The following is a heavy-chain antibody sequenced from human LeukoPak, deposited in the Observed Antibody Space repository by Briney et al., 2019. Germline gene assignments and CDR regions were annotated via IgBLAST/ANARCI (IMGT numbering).Heavy chain of an antibody. J-gene: IGHJ4*02. CDR1: GFTFSSYA. Sequence: QPGGSLRLSCAASGFTFSSYAMGWVRQAPGKGLEWVSSIKGGGGDPFYADSVRGRFTISRDNSKNTLYLQLNSLRAEDTAVYFCAKGGQDFNPFYCWGQGALVTVSS. CDR3: AKGGQDFNPFYC. V-gene: IGHV3-23*01. CDR2: IKGGGGDP.